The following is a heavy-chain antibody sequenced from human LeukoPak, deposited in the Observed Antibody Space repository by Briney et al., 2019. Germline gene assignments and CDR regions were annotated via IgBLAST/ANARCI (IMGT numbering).Heavy chain of an antibody. Sequence: PGGSLRLSCATSRFTFSAFSMNWVRQAPGKGLEWVASISGSGSYIYYADSLKGRFTISRDNAKNSLYLQMNSLRVEDTAVYYCARDPYYDFWSDYGTEAFDIWGQGTMVTVSS. CDR1: RFTFSAFS. CDR2: ISGSGSYI. D-gene: IGHD3-3*01. V-gene: IGHV3-21*01. J-gene: IGHJ3*02. CDR3: ARDPYYDFWSDYGTEAFDI.